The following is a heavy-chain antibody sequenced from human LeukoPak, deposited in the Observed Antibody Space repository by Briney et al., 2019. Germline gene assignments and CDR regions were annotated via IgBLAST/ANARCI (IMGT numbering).Heavy chain of an antibody. D-gene: IGHD5-24*01. CDR2: ISTTSSTR. CDR1: GFTFSDYY. Sequence: GGSLRLSCAASGFTFSDYYMSWIRQAPGKGLEWLSCISTTSSTRYYADSVKGRFTISRDNAKKSLYLQVNSLRAEDTAVYYCARTGDGYSSFSYYYYMDVWGKGTTVSVSS. V-gene: IGHV3-11*04. J-gene: IGHJ6*03. CDR3: ARTGDGYSSFSYYYYMDV.